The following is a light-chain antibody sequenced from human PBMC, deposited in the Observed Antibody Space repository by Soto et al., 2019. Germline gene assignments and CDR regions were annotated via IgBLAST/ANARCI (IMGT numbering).Light chain of an antibody. CDR1: SSDVGGYNY. J-gene: IGLJ2*01. V-gene: IGLV2-8*01. Sequence: QSVLTQPPSASGSPGQSVTISCTGTSSDVGGYNYVSWYQQHPGKAPKLMIYEVSKRPSGVPDRFSGSKSGNTASLTVSGPQAEDEADYYCSSHEGSNNFRVFGEGTKLTVL. CDR2: EVS. CDR3: SSHEGSNNFRV.